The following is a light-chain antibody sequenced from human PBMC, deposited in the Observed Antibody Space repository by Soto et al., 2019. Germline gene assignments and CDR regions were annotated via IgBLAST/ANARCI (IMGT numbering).Light chain of an antibody. CDR2: GAS. V-gene: IGKV3-20*01. Sequence: EIVLTQAPGTLSLLPGVRANFSCRASPNVDTKYLAWYQFKPGQAPRIIIFGASGRPTGIPDRFSGSGSGTDFTLTISRLEPEDFAVYYCRQYGRTLTFGGGTKVDIK. CDR1: PNVDTKY. CDR3: RQYGRTLT. J-gene: IGKJ4*01.